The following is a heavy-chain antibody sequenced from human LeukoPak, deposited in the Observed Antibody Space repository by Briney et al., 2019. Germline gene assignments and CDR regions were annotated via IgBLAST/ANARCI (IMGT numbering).Heavy chain of an antibody. CDR1: GYTFTGYY. D-gene: IGHD6-13*01. CDR2: ISPNSGGT. V-gene: IGHV1-2*04. J-gene: IGHJ5*02. Sequence: ASVKVSCKASGYTFTGYYMHWVRQAPGQGLEWMGWISPNSGGTNYAQKFQGWVTMTRDTSISTAYMELSRLRSDDTAVYYCARGTAGYSSSWYWFDPWGQGTLVTVSS. CDR3: ARGTAGYSSSWYWFDP.